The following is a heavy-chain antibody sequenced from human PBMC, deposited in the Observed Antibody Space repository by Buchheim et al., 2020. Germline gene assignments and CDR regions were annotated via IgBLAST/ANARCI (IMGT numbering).Heavy chain of an antibody. CDR3: ARNVGSSFDY. CDR1: GYTFTRYY. V-gene: IGHV1-46*03. J-gene: IGHJ4*02. D-gene: IGHD1-26*01. CDR2: INPNGGST. Sequence: QVQLVQSGAEVKKPGASVKVSCKASGYTFTRYYVHWVRQAPGQGLEWMGFINPNGGSTSYAQKFLGRVTMTRDTSTGTVYLELSLRSDDTAVYYCARNVGSSFDYWGKGTL.